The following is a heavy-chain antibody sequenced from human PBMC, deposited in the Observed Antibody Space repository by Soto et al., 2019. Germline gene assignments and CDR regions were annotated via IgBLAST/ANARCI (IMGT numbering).Heavy chain of an antibody. Sequence: SETLSLTCTVSGGCIGSYYWSWIRQPPGKGLEWIGYIYYSLSTNYHPSLKSRVTISVDTSKNQFSLKRSSVTAAATAVYYCARGAGYYYYGMDVWGQGTTVTVSS. J-gene: IGHJ6*02. D-gene: IGHD6-25*01. CDR3: ARGAGYYYYGMDV. CDR2: IYYSLST. CDR1: GGCIGSYY. V-gene: IGHV4-59*01.